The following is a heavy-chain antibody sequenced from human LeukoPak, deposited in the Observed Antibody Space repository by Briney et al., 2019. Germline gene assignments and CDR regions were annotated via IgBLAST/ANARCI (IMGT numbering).Heavy chain of an antibody. V-gene: IGHV4-39*07. Sequence: PSETLSLTCTVSGGSISSSSYYWGWIRQPPGKGLEWIGSIYYSGSTYYNPSLKSRVTISVDTSKNQFSLKLSSVTAADTAVYYCARDWSDILTGYDAFDIWGQGTMVTVSS. CDR1: GGSISSSSYY. CDR3: ARDWSDILTGYDAFDI. J-gene: IGHJ3*02. CDR2: IYYSGST. D-gene: IGHD3-9*01.